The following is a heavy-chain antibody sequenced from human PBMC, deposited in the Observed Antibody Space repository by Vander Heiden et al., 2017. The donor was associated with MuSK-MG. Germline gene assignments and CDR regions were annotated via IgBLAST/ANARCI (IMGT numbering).Heavy chain of an antibody. CDR2: SRNKAHRYST. Sequence: EVQLVESGGGLVQPGGSLRLSCAVSGFTFSDHYMDWVRQAPGKGLGWVGRSRNKAHRYSTEYATSVKGRFTISRDDSKNSLFLQMNSLKTEDTAVYYCVRGHNSFDYWGQGILVTVSS. V-gene: IGHV3-72*01. J-gene: IGHJ4*02. CDR1: GFTFSDHY. CDR3: VRGHNSFDY. D-gene: IGHD1-20*01.